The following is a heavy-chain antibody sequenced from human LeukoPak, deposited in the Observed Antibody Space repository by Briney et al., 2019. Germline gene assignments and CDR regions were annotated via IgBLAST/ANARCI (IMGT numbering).Heavy chain of an antibody. D-gene: IGHD3-9*01. J-gene: IGHJ4*02. CDR2: ISGRGDST. CDR3: ARDMELRYFDWLPSEGCFDY. Sequence: GGSLRLSCIASGFTFSSYAMNWVRQAPGKGVEWVSAISGRGDSTYYTDSVKGRFTISRDNAKNSLYLQMNRLRAEDTAVYYCARDMELRYFDWLPSEGCFDYWGQATVVTASS. CDR1: GFTFSSYA. V-gene: IGHV3-23*01.